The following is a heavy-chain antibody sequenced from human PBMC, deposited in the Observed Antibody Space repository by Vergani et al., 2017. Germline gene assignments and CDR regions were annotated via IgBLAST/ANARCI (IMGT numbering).Heavy chain of an antibody. D-gene: IGHD2-2*01. CDR2: ISSSSSYI. CDR1: GFTFSSYS. J-gene: IGHJ4*02. V-gene: IGHV3-21*01. CDR3: ARMRDIVVVPVAPTDY. Sequence: EVQLVESGGGLVKPGGSLGLSCAASGFTFSSYSMNWVRQAPGKGVEWVSSISSSSSYIYDAYSVKGRLTISRDNAKNSLYLQMNSLRDEDTAVFYCARMRDIVVVPVAPTDYWGQGTLVTVSS.